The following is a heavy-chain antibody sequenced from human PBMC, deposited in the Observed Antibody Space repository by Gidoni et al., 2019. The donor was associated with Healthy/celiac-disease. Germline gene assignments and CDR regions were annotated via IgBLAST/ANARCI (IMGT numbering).Heavy chain of an antibody. CDR2: ISGSGGST. CDR3: ANLYDFWSGYNWFDP. Sequence: EVQLLASGGGWVQPGGSLRLYRPASGSAVSRYAMSWVRQAPGKGLEWFSAISGSGGSTYYADSVKGRFTISRDNAKNTLYLQMNSLRAEDTAVYYCANLYDFWSGYNWFDPWGQGTLVTVSS. J-gene: IGHJ5*02. V-gene: IGHV3-23*01. D-gene: IGHD3-3*01. CDR1: GSAVSRYA.